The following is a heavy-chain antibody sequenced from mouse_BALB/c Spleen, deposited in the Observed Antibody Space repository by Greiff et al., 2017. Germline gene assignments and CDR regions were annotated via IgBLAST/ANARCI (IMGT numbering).Heavy chain of an antibody. J-gene: IGHJ3*01. CDR2: IRNKANGYTT. CDR3: ARDVIYYGYAWFAY. Sequence: EVKLQESGGGLVQPGGSLRLSCATSGFTFTDYYMSWVRQPPGKALEWLGFIRNKANGYTTEYSASVKGRFTISRDNSQSILYLQMNTLRAEDSATYYCARDVIYYGYAWFAYWGQGTLVTVSA. CDR1: GFTFTDYY. V-gene: IGHV7-3*02. D-gene: IGHD2-2*01.